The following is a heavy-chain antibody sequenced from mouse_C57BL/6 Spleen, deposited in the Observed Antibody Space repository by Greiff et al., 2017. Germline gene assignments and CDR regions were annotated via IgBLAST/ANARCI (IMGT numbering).Heavy chain of an antibody. CDR3: ARDGSKPLAY. V-gene: IGHV1-19*01. D-gene: IGHD1-1*01. CDR1: GYTFTDYY. CDR2: INPYNGGT. Sequence: VQLKQSGPVLVKPGASVKMSCKASGYTFTDYYMNWVKQSHGKSLEWIGVINPYNGGTSYNQKFKGKATLTVDKSSSTAYMELNSLTSEDSAVYYCARDGSKPLAYWGQGTLVTVSA. J-gene: IGHJ3*01.